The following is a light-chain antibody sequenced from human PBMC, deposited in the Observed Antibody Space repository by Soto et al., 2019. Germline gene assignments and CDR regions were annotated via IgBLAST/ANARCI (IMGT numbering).Light chain of an antibody. CDR2: AAS. J-gene: IGKJ4*02. V-gene: IGKV1-12*01. CDR1: QSISTR. CDR3: QQDNSWPLT. Sequence: EIQMTQSPSSVSASVGDRVTITCRASQSISTRLAWYQQKPGKAPKLLIYAASSRQSGVPDRFSGSGSGTDFTLTISSLQSEDFATYYCQQDNSWPLTFGRGTKVDIK.